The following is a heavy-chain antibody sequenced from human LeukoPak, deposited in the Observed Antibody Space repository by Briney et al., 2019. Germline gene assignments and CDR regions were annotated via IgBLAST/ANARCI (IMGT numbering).Heavy chain of an antibody. Sequence: GGSLRLSCAATGFSVSRRAMSWVRQAPGKGLAWLASITNNGGKTYYAASVKGRFSISRDESQNTVYLAMSSLGVEDTAVYYCAKDHPSDGWPTFEYWGQGVLVTVSS. J-gene: IGHJ4*02. CDR3: AKDHPSDGWPTFEY. V-gene: IGHV3-23*01. CDR1: GFSVSRRA. D-gene: IGHD2-15*01. CDR2: ITNNGGKT.